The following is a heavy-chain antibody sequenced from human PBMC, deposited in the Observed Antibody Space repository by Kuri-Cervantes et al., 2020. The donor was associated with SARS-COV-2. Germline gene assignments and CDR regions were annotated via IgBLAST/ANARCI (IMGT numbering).Heavy chain of an antibody. Sequence: GESLKISCAASGFTFSNYWMRWVRQAPGKGLEWVATIKQDGSEKYYVDSVKGRFTISRDNAKNSLNLQMNSLRAEDTAVYYCARDRGVDYCSSTSCPSGPFGPFDPWGQGTLVTVSS. V-gene: IGHV3-7*01. CDR2: IKQDGSEK. J-gene: IGHJ5*02. D-gene: IGHD2-2*01. CDR3: ARDRGVDYCSSTSCPSGPFGPFDP. CDR1: GFTFSNYW.